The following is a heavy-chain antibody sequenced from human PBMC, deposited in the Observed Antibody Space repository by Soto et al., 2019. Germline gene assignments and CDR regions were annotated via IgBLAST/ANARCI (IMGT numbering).Heavy chain of an antibody. CDR3: AREAGTAYGPRYFDL. Sequence: QVQLQESGPGLVKPSQTLSLTCTVSGGSLSSGEYYWSWIRQHSGKGLEWIGYIYYIGNTFYNPSLRSRVTISVDTSKNQFSLKLSSVTAADTAVYYCAREAGTAYGPRYFDLWGRGTLVSVSS. V-gene: IGHV4-31*03. CDR1: GGSLSSGEYY. D-gene: IGHD3-9*01. J-gene: IGHJ2*01. CDR2: IYYIGNT.